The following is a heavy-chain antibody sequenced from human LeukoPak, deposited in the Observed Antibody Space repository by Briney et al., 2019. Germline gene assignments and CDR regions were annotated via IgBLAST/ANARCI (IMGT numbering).Heavy chain of an antibody. CDR1: GGTFSSYA. CDR3: ARRGYYYDSSGYYYGY. CDR2: IIPIFGTA. D-gene: IGHD3-22*01. Sequence: GASVKVSCKASGGTFSSYAISWVRQAPGQGLEWMGGIIPIFGTANYAQKFQGRVTITADKSTSTAYMELSSLRSEDTAVYYCARRGYYYDSSGYYYGYWGQGTLVTVSS. V-gene: IGHV1-69*06. J-gene: IGHJ4*02.